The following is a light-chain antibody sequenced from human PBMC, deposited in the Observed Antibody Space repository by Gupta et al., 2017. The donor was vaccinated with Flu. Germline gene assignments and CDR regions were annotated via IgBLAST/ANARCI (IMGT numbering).Light chain of an antibody. CDR1: QSISSY. V-gene: IGKV1-39*01. CDR2: AAS. CDR3: QQNDSTAGIT. Sequence: SSLSASVGDRVTITCRASQSISSYLNWYKQKPGKAPKLLIYAASSLQSGVPSRFSGSGYGTDFTLTISSLQPEDFATYYCQQNDSTAGITFGQGTRLEIK. J-gene: IGKJ5*01.